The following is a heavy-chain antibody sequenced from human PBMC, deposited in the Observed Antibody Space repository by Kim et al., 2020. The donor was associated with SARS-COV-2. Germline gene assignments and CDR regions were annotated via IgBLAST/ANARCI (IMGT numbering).Heavy chain of an antibody. J-gene: IGHJ6*02. CDR1: GYTFSNYG. V-gene: IGHV1-18*04. CDR2: ISAYNGNT. D-gene: IGHD3-3*01. CDR3: ARDLGELQFIQWLSWDHYYYGMDV. Sequence: ASVKVSCKASGYTFSNYGINWVRQAPGQGLDWMGWISAYNGNTKFAQKLQDRFTMTTDTSTNTAYMELRSLRSDDTAVYYCARDLGELQFIQWLSWDHYYYGMDVWGQGTTVTVSS.